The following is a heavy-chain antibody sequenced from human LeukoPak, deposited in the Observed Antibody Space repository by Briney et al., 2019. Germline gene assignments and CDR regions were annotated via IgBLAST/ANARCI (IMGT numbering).Heavy chain of an antibody. D-gene: IGHD6-13*01. CDR1: GGSFSGYY. J-gene: IGHJ1*01. Sequence: PSETLSLTCAVYGGSFSGYYWSWIRQPPGKGLEWIGEINHSGSTNYNPSLKSRVTISVDTSKNQFPLKLSSVTAADTAVYYCARGLRYSSSWYHWGQGTLVTVSS. V-gene: IGHV4-34*01. CDR2: INHSGST. CDR3: ARGLRYSSSWYH.